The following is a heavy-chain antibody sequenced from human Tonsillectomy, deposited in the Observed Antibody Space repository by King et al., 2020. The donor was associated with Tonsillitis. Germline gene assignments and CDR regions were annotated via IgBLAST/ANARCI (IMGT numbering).Heavy chain of an antibody. V-gene: IGHV1-24*01. CDR3: ATDVSSTSHLAGDYYYGMDV. J-gene: IGHJ6*02. CDR2: FDPEDGET. Sequence: QLVQSGAEVKKPGASVKVSCKVSGYTLTELSMHWVRQAPGKGLEWMGGFDPEDGETIYAQKFQGRVTMTEGTSTDTAYMELSSLRSEDTAVYYCATDVSSTSHLAGDYYYGMDVWGQGTTVTVSS. D-gene: IGHD2-2*01. CDR1: GYTLTELS.